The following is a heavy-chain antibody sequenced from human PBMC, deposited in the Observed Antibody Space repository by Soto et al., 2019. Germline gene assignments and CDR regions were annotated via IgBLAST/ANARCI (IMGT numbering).Heavy chain of an antibody. D-gene: IGHD3-22*01. V-gene: IGHV4-39*02. Sequence: SETLSLTCAVSGVSISGSRFHWGWIRQTPGKGLEWIGSIHSGGSTYYNPSLRSRVTFSVDTSRTHYSLKLTSVTATDTAIYYCARAIVVVMSYHFDSWGQGTLVTVSS. CDR1: GVSISGSRFH. CDR2: IHSGGST. CDR3: ARAIVVVMSYHFDS. J-gene: IGHJ4*02.